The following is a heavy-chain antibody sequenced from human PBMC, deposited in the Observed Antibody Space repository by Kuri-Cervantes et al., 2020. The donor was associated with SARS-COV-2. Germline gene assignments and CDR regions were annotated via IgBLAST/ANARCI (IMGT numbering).Heavy chain of an antibody. Sequence: SETLSLTCTVSGDSISSGSYYWGWIRQPPGKGLEWIGTICYSGTTYYKPSLKSRVTISVDTSKNQFSLKLSSVTAAATAVYYCARTLASITGTYMDVWGKGTTVTVSS. V-gene: IGHV4-39*07. CDR3: ARTLASITGTYMDV. J-gene: IGHJ6*03. CDR2: ICYSGTT. CDR1: GDSISSGSYY. D-gene: IGHD1-7*01.